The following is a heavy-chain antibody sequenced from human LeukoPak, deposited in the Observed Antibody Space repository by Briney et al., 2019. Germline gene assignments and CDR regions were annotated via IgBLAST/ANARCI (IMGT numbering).Heavy chain of an antibody. J-gene: IGHJ6*02. CDR2: IIPIFGTA. Sequence: SVKVSCKASGGTFSSYAISWVRQAPGQGLEWMGGIIPIFGTANYAQKFQGRVTITADESTSTAYMELSSLRSEDTAVYYCARDDGVYTVATIRNYYYYGMDVWGQGTTVTVSS. CDR1: GGTFSSYA. V-gene: IGHV1-69*01. CDR3: ARDDGVYTVATIRNYYYYGMDV. D-gene: IGHD5-12*01.